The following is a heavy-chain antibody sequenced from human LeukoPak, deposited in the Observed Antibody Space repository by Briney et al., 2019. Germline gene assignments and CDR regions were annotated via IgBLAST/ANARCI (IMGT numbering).Heavy chain of an antibody. CDR3: ARDFFPYCSSTSCYGLFDP. CDR2: INSDGGST. CDR1: GFTFSSYW. Sequence: GGSLRLSCAASGFTFSSYWMHWVRQAPGKGLVWVSRINSDGGSTSYADSVKGRFTISRGNAKSTLYLQMNSLRAEDTAVYYCARDFFPYCSSTSCYGLFDPWGQGTLVTVSS. V-gene: IGHV3-74*01. J-gene: IGHJ5*02. D-gene: IGHD2-2*01.